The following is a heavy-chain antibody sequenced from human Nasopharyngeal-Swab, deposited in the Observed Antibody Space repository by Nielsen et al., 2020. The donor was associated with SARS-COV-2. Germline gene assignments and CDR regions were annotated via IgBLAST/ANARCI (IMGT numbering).Heavy chain of an antibody. V-gene: IGHV2-5*02. CDR3: AHRLLELLAFDI. J-gene: IGHJ3*02. D-gene: IGHD1-7*01. CDR1: GFSLSTSGVG. CDR2: IYWDDDK. Sequence: SGPTLVKPTQTLTLTCTFSGFSLSTSGVGVGWIRQPPGKALEWLALIYWDDDKRYSPSLKSRLTITKDTSKNQVVLTMTNMDPVDTAPYYCAHRLLELLAFDIWGQGTMVTVSS.